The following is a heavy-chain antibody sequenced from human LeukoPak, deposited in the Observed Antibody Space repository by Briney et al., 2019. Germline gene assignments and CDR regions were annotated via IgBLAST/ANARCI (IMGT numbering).Heavy chain of an antibody. CDR1: GFTFSDYQ. V-gene: IGHV3-11*05. J-gene: IGHJ4*02. Sequence: NTGGSLRLSCAASGFTFSDYQISWIRKAPGKGLEWLSYITGSSDYANYADSVKGRFTISRDNAKNSLYLQMNSLKAEDTALYYCVRDISGYYFDYWGQGTLVTVSS. CDR3: VRDISGYYFDY. CDR2: ITGSSDYA. D-gene: IGHD3-22*01.